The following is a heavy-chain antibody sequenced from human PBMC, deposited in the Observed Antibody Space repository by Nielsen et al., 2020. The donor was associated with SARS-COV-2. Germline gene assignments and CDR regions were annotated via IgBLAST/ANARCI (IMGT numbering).Heavy chain of an antibody. V-gene: IGHV3-30*03. CDR3: ARVKGSSGYPFDY. Sequence: GGSLRLSCAASGFTFSSYGMHWVRQAPGKGLEWVAVISYDGSNKYYADSVKGRFTISRDNSKNTLYLQMNSLRAEDTAVYYCARVKGSSGYPFDYWGQGTLVTVSS. CDR1: GFTFSSYG. CDR2: ISYDGSNK. D-gene: IGHD3-22*01. J-gene: IGHJ4*02.